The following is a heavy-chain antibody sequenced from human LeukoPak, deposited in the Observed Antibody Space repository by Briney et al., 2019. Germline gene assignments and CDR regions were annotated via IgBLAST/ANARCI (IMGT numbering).Heavy chain of an antibody. CDR2: INYSGST. J-gene: IGHJ4*02. CDR1: GGSFSGYY. Sequence: PSETLSLTCAVYGGSFSGYYWSWIRQPPGKGLEWIGEINYSGSTNYNPSLKSRVTISVDTSKNQFSLKLSSVTAADTAVYYCAREPRRGSFDYWGQGTLVTVSS. D-gene: IGHD3-10*01. CDR3: AREPRRGSFDY. V-gene: IGHV4-34*01.